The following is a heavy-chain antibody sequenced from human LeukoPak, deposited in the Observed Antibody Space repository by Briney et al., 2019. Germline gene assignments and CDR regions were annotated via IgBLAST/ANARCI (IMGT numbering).Heavy chain of an antibody. Sequence: GGSLRLSCAASGFTFSTYGMHWVRQAPGKGLEWVAFIRYDGSNTYSADSVKGRFTISRDNSNNSLFVQMNSLRAEDTAVYFCAKSRSGSANWALQIFDNWGQGTLVTVSS. J-gene: IGHJ4*02. V-gene: IGHV3-30*02. CDR1: GFTFSTYG. CDR3: AKSRSGSANWALQIFDN. D-gene: IGHD1-1*01. CDR2: IRYDGSNT.